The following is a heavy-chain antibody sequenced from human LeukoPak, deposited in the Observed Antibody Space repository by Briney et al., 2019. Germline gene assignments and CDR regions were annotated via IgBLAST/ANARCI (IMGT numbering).Heavy chain of an antibody. J-gene: IGHJ4*02. CDR1: GFTFSSYA. Sequence: GGSLRLSCAASGFTFSSYAMHWVRQAPGKGLEWVAVISYDGSNKYYADSVKGRFTISRDNSKNTLYLQMNSLRLEDTAVYYCARENLAAAADYWGQGTVVTVSS. CDR3: ARENLAAAADY. CDR2: ISYDGSNK. D-gene: IGHD6-25*01. V-gene: IGHV3-30-3*01.